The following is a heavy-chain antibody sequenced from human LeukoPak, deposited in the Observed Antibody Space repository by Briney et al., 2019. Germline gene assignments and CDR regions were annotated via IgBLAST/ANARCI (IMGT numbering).Heavy chain of an antibody. V-gene: IGHV1-2*02. CDR2: INPNSSGA. D-gene: IGHD3-10*01. CDR3: ARDGNYYGSGSYNNWFDP. J-gene: IGHJ5*02. CDR1: GYTFTGYN. Sequence: GASVKVSCKASGYTFTGYNMHWVRQDPGQGLEWMGWINPNSSGANYAQKFQGRVTMNRDTSISTAYMELSRLRSDDTAVYYCARDGNYYGSGSYNNWFDPWGQGTLVTVSS.